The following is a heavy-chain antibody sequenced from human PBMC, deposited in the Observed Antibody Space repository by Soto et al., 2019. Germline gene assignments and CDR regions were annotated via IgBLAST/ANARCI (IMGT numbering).Heavy chain of an antibody. J-gene: IGHJ6*01. V-gene: IGHV1-69*06. CDR2: SIPTSARA. Sequence: SVKVSCKASAGNFSSYAISWVRQAPGQGLEWMGGSIPTSARAKYAQKFQGRVTITADKSTSTAYMELSSLRSEDTAVYYCARLTTGFAPRSTVPYFYYGIGVSGQWTTLTLAS. D-gene: IGHD4-4*01. CDR1: AGNFSSYA. CDR3: ARLTTGFAPRSTVPYFYYGIGV.